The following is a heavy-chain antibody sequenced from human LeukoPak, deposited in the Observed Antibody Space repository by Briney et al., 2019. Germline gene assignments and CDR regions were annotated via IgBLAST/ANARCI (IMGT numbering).Heavy chain of an antibody. CDR1: GFTFSSYW. J-gene: IGHJ4*02. D-gene: IGHD3-9*01. CDR3: ARDLGRNVLRYFDWPREDY. V-gene: IGHV3-7*01. Sequence: GGLRLSCAASGFTFSSYWMSWVRQAPGKGLEWVANIKQDGSEKYYVDSVKGRFTISRDNAKNSLYLQMDSLRAEDTAVYYCARDLGRNVLRYFDWPREDYWGQGTLVTVSS. CDR2: IKQDGSEK.